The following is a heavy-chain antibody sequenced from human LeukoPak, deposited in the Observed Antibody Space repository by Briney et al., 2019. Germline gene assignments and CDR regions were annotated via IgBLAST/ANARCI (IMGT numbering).Heavy chain of an antibody. CDR1: GFTFSSYA. CDR2: ISGSGGST. CDR3: ASGGNSGWETEPLDY. D-gene: IGHD6-19*01. Sequence: GGSLRLSCAASGFTFSSYAMSWVRQAPGKGLEWVTAISGSGGSTYYADSVKGRFTISRDNSKNTLYLQMNSLRAEDTAVYYCASGGNSGWETEPLDYWGQGTLVTVSS. J-gene: IGHJ4*02. V-gene: IGHV3-23*01.